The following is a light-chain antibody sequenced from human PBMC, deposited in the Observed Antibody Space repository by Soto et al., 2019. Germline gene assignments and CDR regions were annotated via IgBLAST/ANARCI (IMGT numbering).Light chain of an antibody. J-gene: IGKJ4*01. Sequence: EIVMTQSPATLSVSPGERATLSCRASQSVSSKLAWYQQKPGQSPRLLIYGASTGATGIPARFSGSGSGTEFTLTISSLQSEDFAVYYCQQYNNWPPLTFGGGTKVDIK. V-gene: IGKV3-15*01. CDR1: QSVSSK. CDR3: QQYNNWPPLT. CDR2: GAS.